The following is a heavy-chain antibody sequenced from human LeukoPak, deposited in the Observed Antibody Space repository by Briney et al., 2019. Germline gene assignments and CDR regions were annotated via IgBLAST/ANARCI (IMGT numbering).Heavy chain of an antibody. D-gene: IGHD1-14*01. J-gene: IGHJ4*02. Sequence: PSQTLSLTCTVSGGSISSGGYYWSWIRQHPGTGLEWIGYIYYSGSTYYNPSLKSRVTISVDTSENQFSLKLTSVTAADTAVYYCARSPEYYFDYWGQGTLVTVSS. CDR1: GGSISSGGYY. V-gene: IGHV4-31*03. CDR3: ARSPEYYFDY. CDR2: IYYSGST.